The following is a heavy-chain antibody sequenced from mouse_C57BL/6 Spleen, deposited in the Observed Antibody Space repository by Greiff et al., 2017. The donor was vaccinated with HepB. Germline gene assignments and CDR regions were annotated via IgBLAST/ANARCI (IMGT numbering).Heavy chain of an antibody. CDR1: GFTFSDYY. V-gene: IGHV5-12*01. J-gene: IGHJ3*01. Sequence: EVQGVESGGGLVQPGGSLKLSCAASGFTFSDYYMYWVRQTPEKRLEWVAYISNGGGSTYYPDTVKGRFTISRDNAKNTLYLQMSRLKSEDTAMYYCARPLSYYGTAWSAYWGQGTLVTVSA. CDR2: ISNGGGST. D-gene: IGHD1-1*01. CDR3: ARPLSYYGTAWSAY.